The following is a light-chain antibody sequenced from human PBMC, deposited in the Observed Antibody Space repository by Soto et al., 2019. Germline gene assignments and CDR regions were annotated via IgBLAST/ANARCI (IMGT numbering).Light chain of an antibody. CDR1: QGISNY. V-gene: IGKV1-27*01. J-gene: IGKJ4*01. CDR3: QKYDSAPHT. Sequence: DVPMTQAPSSLSASVGDRVTITCRASQGISNYLAWFQQKPGKVPKLLIYDASILQSGVPSRFSGSGSGTDFTLTISSLQPEDVATYYCQKYDSAPHTFGGGTRVEMK. CDR2: DAS.